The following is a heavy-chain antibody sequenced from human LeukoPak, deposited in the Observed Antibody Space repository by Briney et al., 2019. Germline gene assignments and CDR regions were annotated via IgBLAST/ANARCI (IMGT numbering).Heavy chain of an antibody. CDR2: IYHSGST. D-gene: IGHD2-2*01. Sequence: PSETLSLTCTVSGGSIGTYYWSWIRQPPGKGLEWIGYIYHSGSTYYNPSLKSRVTISVDRSKNQFSLKLSSVTAADTAVYYCARQSSTSPGGAFDIWGQGTMVTGSS. CDR1: GGSIGTYY. V-gene: IGHV4-59*12. J-gene: IGHJ3*02. CDR3: ARQSSTSPGGAFDI.